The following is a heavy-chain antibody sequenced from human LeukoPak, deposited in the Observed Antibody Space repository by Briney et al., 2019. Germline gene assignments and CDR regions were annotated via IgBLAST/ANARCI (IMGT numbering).Heavy chain of an antibody. CDR3: ARAQKLVVPAAVFDVFDM. J-gene: IGHJ3*02. V-gene: IGHV1-8*03. CDR1: GYTFTSYD. D-gene: IGHD2-2*01. Sequence: ASVKVSCKASGYTFTSYDINWVRQATGQGLEWMGWMNPNSGNTGYAQKFQGRVTITRNTSISTAYMELSSLRSEDTAVYYWARAQKLVVPAAVFDVFDMCEEGTMVTVYS. CDR2: MNPNSGNT.